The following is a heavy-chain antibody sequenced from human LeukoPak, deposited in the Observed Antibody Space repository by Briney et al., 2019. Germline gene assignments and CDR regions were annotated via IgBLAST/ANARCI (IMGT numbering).Heavy chain of an antibody. J-gene: IGHJ4*02. Sequence: SVKVSCKASGGTFSSYAISWVRQAPGQGLEWMGRIIPILGIANYAQKFQGRVTITTDESTSTAYMGLSSLRSEDTAVYYCASASREYSSSWYLDYWGQGTLVTVSS. CDR1: GGTFSSYA. V-gene: IGHV1-69*04. CDR2: IIPILGIA. CDR3: ASASREYSSSWYLDY. D-gene: IGHD6-13*01.